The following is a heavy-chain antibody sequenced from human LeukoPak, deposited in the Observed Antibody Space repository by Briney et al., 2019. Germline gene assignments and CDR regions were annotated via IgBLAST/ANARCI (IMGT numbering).Heavy chain of an antibody. CDR2: TYYRSKWYN. CDR1: GDSVSSNTVG. J-gene: IGHJ4*02. V-gene: IGHV6-1*01. CDR3: ARNTVWGFDY. D-gene: IGHD7-27*01. Sequence: SQTLSLTCAISGDSVSSNTVGWHWIRQSPSRGLEWLGRTYYRSKWYNDYGISVKSRITINPDTSKNQFSLQLSSVTPEDTAVYYCARNTVWGFDYWGQGTLVTVSS.